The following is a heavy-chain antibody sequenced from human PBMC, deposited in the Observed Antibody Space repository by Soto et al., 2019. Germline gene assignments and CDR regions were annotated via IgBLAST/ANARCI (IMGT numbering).Heavy chain of an antibody. J-gene: IGHJ4*02. V-gene: IGHV3-74*01. Sequence: GGSLRLSCAASGFTFSSYWMYWVRQVPGKGLVWVSRINGDGSSTIYADSVKGRFTISRDNAKNTLYLQMNSLRADDTAVYYCARVGTILPVDSWGQGTLVTVSS. CDR3: ARVGTILPVDS. D-gene: IGHD2-21*02. CDR1: GFTFSSYW. CDR2: INGDGSST.